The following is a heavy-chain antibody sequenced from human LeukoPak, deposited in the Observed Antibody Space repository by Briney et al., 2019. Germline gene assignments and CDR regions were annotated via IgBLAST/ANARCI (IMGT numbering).Heavy chain of an antibody. Sequence: SETLSLTCTVSGFSISSGYFWAWIRQPPGKGLEWIGSIYLSGTTYYSPSLKSRVTMSVDTSKNQFSLKVRSVTAADTAVYYCARLDITVTTFDYWGQGTLVTVSS. CDR3: ARLDITVTTFDY. J-gene: IGHJ4*02. CDR2: IYLSGTT. CDR1: GFSISSGYF. V-gene: IGHV4-38-2*02. D-gene: IGHD4-17*01.